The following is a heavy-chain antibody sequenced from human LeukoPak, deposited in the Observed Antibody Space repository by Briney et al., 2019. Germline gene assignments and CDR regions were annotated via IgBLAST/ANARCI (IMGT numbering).Heavy chain of an antibody. V-gene: IGHV4-4*07. CDR3: ARSGLAGTSFLYY. D-gene: IGHD6-19*01. CDR1: GGSISSYY. Sequence: LETLSLTCTVSGGSISSYYWSWIRQPAGKGLEWIGRIYTSGSTNYNPSLKSRVTMSVDTSENQFSLKLSSVTAADTAVYYCARSGLAGTSFLYYWGQGTLVTVSS. J-gene: IGHJ4*02. CDR2: IYTSGST.